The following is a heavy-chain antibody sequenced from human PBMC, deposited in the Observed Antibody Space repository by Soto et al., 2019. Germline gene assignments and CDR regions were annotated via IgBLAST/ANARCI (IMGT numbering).Heavy chain of an antibody. J-gene: IGHJ6*02. D-gene: IGHD3-10*01. Sequence: EGALRVSCAPAGFSVSSDYLSWVRQAPGKGLEWGSLLYSGGDTYYADSVKGRFTISRDIWSNTLYLHLTSLRADETAFFYCTRAGSDPGNFYISNYYAIGVCGRGTTVTVSS. CDR2: LYSGGDT. CDR3: TRAGSDPGNFYISNYYAIGV. CDR1: GFSVSSDY. V-gene: IGHV3-53*01.